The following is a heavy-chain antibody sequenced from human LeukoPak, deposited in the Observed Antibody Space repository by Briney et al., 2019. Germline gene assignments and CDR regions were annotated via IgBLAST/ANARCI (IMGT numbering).Heavy chain of an antibody. Sequence: ASVKVSCKASGYTFTGCYMHWVRQAPGQGLEWMGWINPNSGGTKYAQKFQGRVTMTRDTSISTVYMELSRLRSDDTAVYYCARQVGYPNRGWFDPWGQGTLVTVSS. CDR2: INPNSGGT. J-gene: IGHJ5*02. V-gene: IGHV1-2*02. D-gene: IGHD5-12*01. CDR1: GYTFTGCY. CDR3: ARQVGYPNRGWFDP.